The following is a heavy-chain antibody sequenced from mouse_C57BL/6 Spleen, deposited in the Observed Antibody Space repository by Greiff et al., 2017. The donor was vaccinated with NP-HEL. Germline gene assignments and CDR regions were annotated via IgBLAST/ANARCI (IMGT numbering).Heavy chain of an antibody. V-gene: IGHV1-18*01. J-gene: IGHJ1*03. CDR2: INPNNGCT. CDR3: ARYDYWYFDV. Sequence: VQLQQSGPELVKPGASVKIPCKASGYTFTDYNMDWVKQSHGKSLEWIGDINPNNGCTIYNQKFKGKATLTVDKSSSTAYMELLSLTSEDTAVYYCARYDYWYFDVWGTGTTVTVSS. CDR1: GYTFTDYN. D-gene: IGHD2-3*01.